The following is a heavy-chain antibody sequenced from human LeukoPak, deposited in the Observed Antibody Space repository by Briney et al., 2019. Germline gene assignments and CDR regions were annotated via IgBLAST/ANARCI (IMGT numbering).Heavy chain of an antibody. D-gene: IGHD3-9*01. Sequence: SETLSLTCTVSGCSISSYYWSWSRQSPGKGLEWIGYIYDSGSTNYNPSLKSRVTISVDTSRSQFSLKLSSVTAADTAVYYCAREDYNILTGSGDNWFDPWGQGTLVTVSS. J-gene: IGHJ5*02. CDR3: AREDYNILTGSGDNWFDP. V-gene: IGHV4-59*01. CDR1: GCSISSYY. CDR2: IYDSGST.